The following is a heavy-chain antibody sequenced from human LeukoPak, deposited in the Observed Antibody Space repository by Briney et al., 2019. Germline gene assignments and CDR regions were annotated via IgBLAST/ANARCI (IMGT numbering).Heavy chain of an antibody. CDR3: AKNPSRYYYYMDV. CDR2: ISGNGGSI. CDR1: GFTFHYYA. V-gene: IGHV3-23*01. J-gene: IGHJ6*03. Sequence: PGGSLRLSCAASGFTFHYYAMTWVRQAPGQGLEWISIISGNGGSIYYAESVQGRFTISRDNSKNTLYLQLNGLRVDDTAIYYCAKNPSRYYYYMDVWGKGTTVTVSS. D-gene: IGHD6-25*01.